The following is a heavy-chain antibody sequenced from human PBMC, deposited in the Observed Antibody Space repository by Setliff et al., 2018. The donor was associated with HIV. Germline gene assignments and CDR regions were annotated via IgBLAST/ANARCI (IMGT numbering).Heavy chain of an antibody. CDR3: AKAGDYYDRTTFDS. CDR2: INHSGST. CDR1: GGSFNGYS. J-gene: IGHJ4*02. D-gene: IGHD3-22*01. Sequence: SETLSLTCAVYGGSFNGYSWTWIRQPPGKGLEWIGGINHSGSTNYNPSLKSRVTISVDTSKSQFSLRLNSLRAEDTAVYYCAKAGDYYDRTTFDSWGQGTLVTVSS. V-gene: IGHV4-34*01.